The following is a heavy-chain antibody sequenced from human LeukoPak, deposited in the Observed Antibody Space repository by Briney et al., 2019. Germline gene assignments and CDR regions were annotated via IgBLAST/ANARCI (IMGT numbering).Heavy chain of an antibody. D-gene: IGHD6-19*01. V-gene: IGHV3-30*04. CDR3: ARAVSSGWYDFDY. CDR1: GFTFSSYA. CDR2: ISYDGSNK. Sequence: GGSLRLPCAASGFTFSSYAMHWVRQAPGKGLEGVAVISYDGSNKYYADSVKGRFTISRDNSKNTLYLQMNSLRAEDTAVYYCARAVSSGWYDFDYCGQGTLGTASS. J-gene: IGHJ4*02.